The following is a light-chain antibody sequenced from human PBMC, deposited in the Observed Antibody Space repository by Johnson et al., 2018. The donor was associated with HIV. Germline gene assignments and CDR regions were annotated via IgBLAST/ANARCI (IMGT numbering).Light chain of an antibody. V-gene: IGLV1-51*02. CDR2: ENN. Sequence: QSVLTQPPSVSAASGQKVTISCSGSSCDIADNYVSWHQQLPGTAPKLLIYENNKRPSGIPDRFSGSKSGTSATLGIAGLQTGDEADYYCGTWDNSLSTGAVFGTATKVTVL. J-gene: IGLJ1*01. CDR1: SCDIADNY. CDR3: GTWDNSLSTGAV.